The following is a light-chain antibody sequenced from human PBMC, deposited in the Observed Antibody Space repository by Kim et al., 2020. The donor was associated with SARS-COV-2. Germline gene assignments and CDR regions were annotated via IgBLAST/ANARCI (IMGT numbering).Light chain of an antibody. CDR2: GAS. CDR1: QSVSSG. J-gene: IGKJ4*01. Sequence: ETVMTQSPAPLSVSPGERVTLSCRASQSVSSGLAWYQQKPGQSPRLLIYGASIRATDIPARFSGSGSGTEFTLTISSLQSEDSAVYYCQQYNDWPALSFGGGTKVDIK. V-gene: IGKV3-15*01. CDR3: QQYNDWPALS.